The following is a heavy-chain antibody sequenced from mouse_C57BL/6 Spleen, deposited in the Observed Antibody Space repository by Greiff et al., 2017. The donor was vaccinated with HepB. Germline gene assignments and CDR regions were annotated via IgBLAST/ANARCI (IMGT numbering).Heavy chain of an antibody. J-gene: IGHJ1*03. CDR3: ARDAPITTVVATWWYFDV. V-gene: IGHV5-4*01. D-gene: IGHD1-1*01. CDR1: GFTFSSYA. Sequence: EVKLMESGGGLVKPGGSLTLSCAASGFTFSSYAMSWVRQTPEKRLEWVATLSDGGSYTYYPDNVKGRFTISRDNAKNNLYLQMSHLKSEDTAMYYCARDAPITTVVATWWYFDVWGTGTTVTVSS. CDR2: LSDGGSYT.